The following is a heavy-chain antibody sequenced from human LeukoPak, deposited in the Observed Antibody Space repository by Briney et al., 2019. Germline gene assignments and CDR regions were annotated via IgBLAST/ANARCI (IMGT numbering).Heavy chain of an antibody. V-gene: IGHV4-59*01. Sequence: PSETLSLTCTVFGGSISSYYWCWIQQPPGKGLEWIGYTHYSGSTNYNPSLKSRVTMAVDTSENQFSLNLSSVTTADTAVYYCARGGTGYSSYYNMDVWGQGTTVTVSS. D-gene: IGHD5-18*01. CDR2: THYSGST. CDR1: GGSISSYY. J-gene: IGHJ6*02. CDR3: ARGGTGYSSYYNMDV.